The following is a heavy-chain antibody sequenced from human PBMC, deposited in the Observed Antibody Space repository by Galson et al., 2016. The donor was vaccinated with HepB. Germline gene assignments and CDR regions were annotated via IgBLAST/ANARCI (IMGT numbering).Heavy chain of an antibody. CDR1: GYTFTSYD. Sequence: SVKVSCKASGYTFTSYDINWVRQATGQGLEWLGWMSPYSGNTGYAREFQGRVTMTRNTSISTAYMELSSLRSEDTAVYYCARTVAEFDYWGQGTLVTVSS. D-gene: IGHD4-23*01. V-gene: IGHV1-8*01. CDR2: MSPYSGNT. J-gene: IGHJ4*02. CDR3: ARTVAEFDY.